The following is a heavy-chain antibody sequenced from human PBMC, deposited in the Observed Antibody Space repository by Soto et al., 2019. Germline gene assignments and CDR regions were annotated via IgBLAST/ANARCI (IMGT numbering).Heavy chain of an antibody. CDR3: ARIRASSGWYFEY. D-gene: IGHD6-19*01. CDR1: GFSLSTSGMF. Sequence: SGPTLVNPTQTLTLTCTFSGFSLSTSGMFVGWIRQPPGKALELLAFIDWDDDKYYSTSLKTMLTISKDTSKNQVVLTMTNMDPGDTDTYYCARIRASSGWYFEYWGQGTLVTVSS. CDR2: IDWDDDK. V-gene: IGHV2-70*01. J-gene: IGHJ4*02.